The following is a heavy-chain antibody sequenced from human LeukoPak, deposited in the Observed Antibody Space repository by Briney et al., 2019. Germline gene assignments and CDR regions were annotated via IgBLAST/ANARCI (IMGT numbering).Heavy chain of an antibody. V-gene: IGHV4-39*02. CDR2: IYYTGST. CDR1: GGSISGSTNY. D-gene: IGHD3-10*01. Sequence: SETLSLTCTVSGGSISGSTNYWGWIRQPPGKGLDWIGSIYYTGSTYYNPSLKSRVTISVDTSKNQFSLTLSSVTAADTAVYYCARDWGFGELFGYFQHWGQGTLVTVSS. J-gene: IGHJ1*01. CDR3: ARDWGFGELFGYFQH.